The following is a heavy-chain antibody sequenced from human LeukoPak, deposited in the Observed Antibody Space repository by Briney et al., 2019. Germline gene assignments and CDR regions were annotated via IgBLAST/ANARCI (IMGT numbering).Heavy chain of an antibody. CDR1: GFTFSSYS. CDR2: ISSSSSFI. Sequence: GGSLRLSCAASGFTFSSYSMHWVRQAPGKGLEWVSAISSSSSFIYYADSMKGRFTISRDNSKNTLYLQMNSLRAEDTAVYYCAKGASDYFDYWGQGTLVTVSS. CDR3: AKGASDYFDY. V-gene: IGHV3-21*01. D-gene: IGHD1-26*01. J-gene: IGHJ4*02.